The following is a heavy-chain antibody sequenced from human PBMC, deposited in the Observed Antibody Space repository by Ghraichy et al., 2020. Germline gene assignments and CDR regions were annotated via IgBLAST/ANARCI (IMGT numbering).Heavy chain of an antibody. J-gene: IGHJ3*02. CDR2: INSGGGTT. V-gene: IGHV3-74*01. CDR3: GRPITGDSFDT. D-gene: IGHD1-20*01. CDR1: GFTFSNYW. Sequence: GGSLRLSCAGSGFTFSNYWMNWVRQAPGKGLVWVSRINSGGGTTSYVDSVRGRFTISRDNAKNTLYLQMNSLRGDDTAVYFCGRPITGDSFDTWGQGTMVTVSS.